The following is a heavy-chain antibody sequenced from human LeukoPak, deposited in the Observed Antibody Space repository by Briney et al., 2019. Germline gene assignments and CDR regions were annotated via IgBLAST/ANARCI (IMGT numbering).Heavy chain of an antibody. D-gene: IGHD7-27*01. CDR2: IIGSGGTT. CDR1: GFSFSNYS. CDR3: AKDINWASFES. V-gene: IGHV3-23*01. Sequence: GGSLRLSCAASGFSFSNYSMNWVRRAPGKGLEWVSGIIGSGGTTYYADSVKGRFTISRDNSKNTLYLQMNSLRAEDTALYYCAKDINWASFESWGQGTLVTVSS. J-gene: IGHJ4*02.